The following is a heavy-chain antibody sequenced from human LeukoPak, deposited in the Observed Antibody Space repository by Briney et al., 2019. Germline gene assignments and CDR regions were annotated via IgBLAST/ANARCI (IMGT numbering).Heavy chain of an antibody. CDR3: ARDRIVVVPSAGGGRWFDP. V-gene: IGHV4-59*12. CDR1: GGSLSSYY. CDR2: ICYSGGT. D-gene: IGHD2-2*01. J-gene: IGHJ5*02. Sequence: PSETLSLTCTVSGGSLSSYYWSWIRQPPGKGLEWIGYICYSGGTNYNPSLKSRVTISIDASTNQFPLKLRPVPAADTAVYYCARDRIVVVPSAGGGRWFDPWGEGPLVPVSS.